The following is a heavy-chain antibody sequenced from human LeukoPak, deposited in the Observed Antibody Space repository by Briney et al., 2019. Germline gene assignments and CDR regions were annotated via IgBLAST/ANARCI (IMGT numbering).Heavy chain of an antibody. J-gene: IGHJ4*02. D-gene: IGHD6-19*01. CDR3: ARQPSSGWDYFDY. Sequence: SSETLSLTCTVSGYSISSGYYWGWIRQPPGKGLEWIGSIYHSGSTYYNPSLKSRVTISVDTSKNQFSLKLSSVTAADTAVYYCARQPSSGWDYFDYWGQGTLVTVSS. V-gene: IGHV4-38-2*02. CDR1: GYSISSGYY. CDR2: IYHSGST.